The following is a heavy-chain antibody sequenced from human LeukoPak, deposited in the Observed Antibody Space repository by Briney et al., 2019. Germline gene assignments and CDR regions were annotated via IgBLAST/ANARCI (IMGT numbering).Heavy chain of an antibody. CDR2: ISTGGTTM. Sequence: GGSLRLSCAASGFTFTDHYMSWIRLAPGKGLGWVSSISTGGTTMYYADSVKGRFTISRDNAKNSLSLQMNSLRAEDTAVYYCARSGHCISTNCYNIWKRSLYGMDVWGQGITVTVSS. J-gene: IGHJ6*02. V-gene: IGHV3-11*01. CDR1: GFTFTDHY. CDR3: ARSGHCISTNCYNIWKRSLYGMDV. D-gene: IGHD2-2*02.